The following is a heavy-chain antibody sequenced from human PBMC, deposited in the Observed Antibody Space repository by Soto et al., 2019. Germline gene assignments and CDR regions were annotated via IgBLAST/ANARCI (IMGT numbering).Heavy chain of an antibody. Sequence: PSETLSLTCTVSGGSISSYYWSRIRQPPGKGLEWIGYIYYSGSTNYNPSLKSRVTISVDKSKNQFSLKLSSVTAADTAVYYCAREGESPRVHAFDIWGQGTMVTVSS. J-gene: IGHJ3*02. CDR1: GGSISSYY. V-gene: IGHV4-59*01. CDR3: AREGESPRVHAFDI. D-gene: IGHD3-16*01. CDR2: IYYSGST.